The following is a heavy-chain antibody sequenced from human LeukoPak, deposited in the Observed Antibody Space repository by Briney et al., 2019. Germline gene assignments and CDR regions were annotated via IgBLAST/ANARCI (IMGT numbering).Heavy chain of an antibody. CDR1: GFTFSSYS. V-gene: IGHV3-48*01. J-gene: IGHJ4*02. CDR3: ARDGDYGDYVGIFDY. D-gene: IGHD4-17*01. CDR2: ISSSSSTI. Sequence: GGSLRLSCAASGFTFSSYSMNWVRQAPGKGLEWVSYISSSSSTIYYADSVKGRFTISRDNAKNSLYLQMNSLRAEDTAVYYCARDGDYGDYVGIFDYWGQGTLVTVSS.